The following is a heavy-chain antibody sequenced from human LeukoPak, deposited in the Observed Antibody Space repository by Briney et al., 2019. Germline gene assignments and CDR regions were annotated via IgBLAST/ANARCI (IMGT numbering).Heavy chain of an antibody. V-gene: IGHV3-48*04. J-gene: IGHJ6*04. Sequence: PGGSLRLSCAASGFTFSSYGMNWVRQAPGKGLEWLSYISSSTSIMYYADSVKGRFTISRDNAKNSLYLQMNSLRAEDTAVYYCAELGITMIGGVWGKGTTVTISS. CDR3: AELGITMIGGV. CDR1: GFTFSSYG. D-gene: IGHD3-10*02. CDR2: ISSSTSIM.